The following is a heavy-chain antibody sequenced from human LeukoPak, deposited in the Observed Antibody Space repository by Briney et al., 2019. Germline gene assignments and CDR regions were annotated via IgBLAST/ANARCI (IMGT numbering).Heavy chain of an antibody. Sequence: GGSLRLSCAASGFTFSSYAMSWVRQAPGKGLEWVSALSGSGGSTYYADSVKGRFTISRDNSKNTLYLQMNSLRAEDTAVYYCAKDDLYCSSTSCSNWFDPWGQGTLVTVSS. CDR1: GFTFSSYA. V-gene: IGHV3-23*01. CDR3: AKDDLYCSSTSCSNWFDP. CDR2: LSGSGGST. D-gene: IGHD2-2*01. J-gene: IGHJ5*02.